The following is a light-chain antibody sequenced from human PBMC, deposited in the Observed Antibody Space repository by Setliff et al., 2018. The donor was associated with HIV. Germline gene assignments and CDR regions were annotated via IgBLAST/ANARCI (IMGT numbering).Light chain of an antibody. CDR1: SSDVGAYNY. CDR3: CSYAGRYSWV. Sequence: QSALAQPRSVSGSPGQSVTISCTGTSSDVGAYNYVSWYHHHPGKVPKIIIYDVNNRPSGFPDRFSGSKSGNTASLTISGLQIEDEADYYCCSYAGRYSWVFGGGTKVTVL. J-gene: IGLJ3*02. V-gene: IGLV2-11*01. CDR2: DVN.